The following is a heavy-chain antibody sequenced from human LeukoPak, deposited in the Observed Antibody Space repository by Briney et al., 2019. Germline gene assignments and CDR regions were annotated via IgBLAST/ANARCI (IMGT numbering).Heavy chain of an antibody. CDR1: GFTFSSYS. D-gene: IGHD2-2*01. CDR2: ISSSSSYI. V-gene: IGHV3-21*01. J-gene: IGHJ6*04. CDR3: ARNAAVVVPAAMGYYYGMDV. Sequence: GGSLRLSCAASGFTFSSYSMNWVRQAPGKGLEWVSSISSSSSYIYYADSVKGRFTISRDNAKNSLYLQMNSLRAEDTAVYYCARNAAVVVPAAMGYYYGMDVWGKGTTVAVSS.